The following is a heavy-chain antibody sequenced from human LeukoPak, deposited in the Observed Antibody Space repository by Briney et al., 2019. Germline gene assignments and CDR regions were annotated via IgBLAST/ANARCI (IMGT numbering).Heavy chain of an antibody. CDR2: INHSGGT. CDR3: ARVDDSSGYYASHFDY. Sequence: SETLSLTCAVYGGSFSGYYWSWIRQPPGKGLEWIGEINHSGGTNYNPSLKSRVTISVDTSKNQFSLKLSSVTAADTAVYYCARVDDSSGYYASHFDYWGQGTLVTVSS. CDR1: GGSFSGYY. D-gene: IGHD3-22*01. J-gene: IGHJ4*02. V-gene: IGHV4-34*01.